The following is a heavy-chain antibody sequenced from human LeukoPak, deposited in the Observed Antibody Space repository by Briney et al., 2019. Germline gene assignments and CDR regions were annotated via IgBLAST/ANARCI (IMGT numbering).Heavy chain of an antibody. CDR3: ARDSTGYYYYYMDV. D-gene: IGHD2-2*01. CDR2: ISSSSSNI. V-gene: IGHV3-48*01. Sequence: GGTLRLSCAASGFTFSSYSMKWVRQAPGKGREGGSYISSSSSNIYYADAVKGRFTISRDNAKNSLYLQMNSLRAEDTAVYYCARDSTGYYYYYMDVWGKGTTVTVSS. J-gene: IGHJ6*03. CDR1: GFTFSSYS.